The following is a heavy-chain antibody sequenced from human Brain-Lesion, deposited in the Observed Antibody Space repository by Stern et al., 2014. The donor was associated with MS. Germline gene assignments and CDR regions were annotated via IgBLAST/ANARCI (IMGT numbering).Heavy chain of an antibody. J-gene: IGHJ5*02. CDR3: AREHHGGNFAS. D-gene: IGHD4-23*01. V-gene: IGHV1-69*01. CDR1: GATFSTNA. CDR2: IVPIFGRA. Sequence: VHLVESGAEVRKPGSSVKVSCKASGATFSTNAISWLRQAPGPGPEWMGAIVPIFGRANYVQKLRGRLTITADESASTAYMELRSLRSEDTAVYYCAREHHGGNFASWGQGTLVTVSS.